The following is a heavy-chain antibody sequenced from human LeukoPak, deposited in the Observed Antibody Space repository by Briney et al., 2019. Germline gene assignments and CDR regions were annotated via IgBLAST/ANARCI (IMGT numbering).Heavy chain of an antibody. CDR2: ISSSGSTI. D-gene: IGHD3-10*02. V-gene: IGHV3-11*04. Sequence: GGSLRLSCAASGFTVSSNYMSWVRQGPGKGLEWVSYISSSGSTIYYADSVKGRFTISRDNAKNSLYLQMNSLRAEDTAVYYCAELGITMIGGVWGKGTTVTISS. CDR1: GFTVSSNY. J-gene: IGHJ6*04. CDR3: AELGITMIGGV.